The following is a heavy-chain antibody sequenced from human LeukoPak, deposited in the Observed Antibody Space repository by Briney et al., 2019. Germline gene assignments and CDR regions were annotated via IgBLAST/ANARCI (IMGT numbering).Heavy chain of an antibody. D-gene: IGHD6-19*01. Sequence: SQTLSLTCVISGDSVSSNSAAWNWIRQSPSRGLEWLGRTYYRSKWYSYSAVSVKSRIIINPDTSKNQFSLQLNSVTPEDTAVYYCAREGYSSGWYLDYWGQGTLVTVSS. CDR2: TYYRSKWYS. CDR1: GDSVSSNSAA. V-gene: IGHV6-1*01. J-gene: IGHJ4*02. CDR3: AREGYSSGWYLDY.